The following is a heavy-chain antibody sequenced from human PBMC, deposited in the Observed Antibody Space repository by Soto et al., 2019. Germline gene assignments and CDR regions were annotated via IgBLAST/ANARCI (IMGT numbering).Heavy chain of an antibody. CDR1: GGSFSSYI. V-gene: IGHV1-69*02. D-gene: IGHD2-2*03. J-gene: IGHJ6*03. CDR3: AKSLDFVDTAYRDV. CDR2: VIPIQGRA. Sequence: QVQLVQSGAEVKKPGSSVKVSCEASGGSFSSYIFTWVRQAPGQGLEWMGRVIPIQGRANYALKFQDRVTITAQQTTNTVYMELRTLTPDDTALYDCAKSLDFVDTAYRDVWGKGPPVTASS.